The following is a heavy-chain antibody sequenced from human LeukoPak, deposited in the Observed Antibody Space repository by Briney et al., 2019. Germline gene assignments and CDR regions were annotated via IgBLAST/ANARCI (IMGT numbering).Heavy chain of an antibody. D-gene: IGHD2-15*01. CDR2: IYYTGII. Sequence: PSETLSLTCTVSGVRMSNYYWNWIRQAPEKGPEWIGYIYYTGIINYNPSLRSRLTISVDTSKSQFSMQLSSVTAADTAVYYCATQRLCSSGRCSSWFDPWGQGTLVTVSS. J-gene: IGHJ5*02. CDR1: GVRMSNYY. CDR3: ATQRLCSSGRCSSWFDP. V-gene: IGHV4-59*08.